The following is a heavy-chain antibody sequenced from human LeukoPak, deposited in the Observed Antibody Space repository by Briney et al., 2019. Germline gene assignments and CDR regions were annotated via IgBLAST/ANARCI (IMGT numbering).Heavy chain of an antibody. D-gene: IGHD6-19*01. V-gene: IGHV3-21*01. CDR3: AKASNQGYSSGSIYFDY. J-gene: IGHJ4*02. CDR2: ISSSSYI. CDR1: GFTFSSYS. Sequence: GGSLRLSCAASGFTFSSYSMNRVRQAPGKGLEWVSSISSSSYIYYADSVKGRFTISRDNAKNSLYLQMNSLRAEDTAVYYCAKASNQGYSSGSIYFDYWGQGTLVTVSS.